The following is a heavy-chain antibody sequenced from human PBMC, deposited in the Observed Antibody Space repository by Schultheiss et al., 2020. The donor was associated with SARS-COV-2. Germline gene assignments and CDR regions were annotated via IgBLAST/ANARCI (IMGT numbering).Heavy chain of an antibody. CDR1: GGTFSSYA. Sequence: SVKVSCKASGGTFSSYAISWVRQAPGQGLEWMGGIIPIFGTANYAQKFQGRVTITADESTSTAYMELSSLRSEDTAVYYCARDRYDFWSGYVSYWYFDLWGRGTLVTVSS. CDR3: ARDRYDFWSGYVSYWYFDL. J-gene: IGHJ2*01. CDR2: IIPIFGTA. D-gene: IGHD3-3*01. V-gene: IGHV1-69*13.